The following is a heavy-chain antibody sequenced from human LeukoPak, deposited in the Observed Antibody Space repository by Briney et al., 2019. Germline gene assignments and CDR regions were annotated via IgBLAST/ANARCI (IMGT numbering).Heavy chain of an antibody. D-gene: IGHD3-10*01. V-gene: IGHV4-4*07. CDR3: ARVQMAGYYGSAESRSYFDY. CDR1: GDSISRYY. CDR2: IFSTGKT. Sequence: SETLSLTCTVSGDSISRYYWSWIRQSAGKELEWIGHIFSTGKTNYNPSLKSRVTMSVDTSKNQFSLKLSSVSAADTAVYYCARVQMAGYYGSAESRSYFDYWGQGTPVAVSS. J-gene: IGHJ4*02.